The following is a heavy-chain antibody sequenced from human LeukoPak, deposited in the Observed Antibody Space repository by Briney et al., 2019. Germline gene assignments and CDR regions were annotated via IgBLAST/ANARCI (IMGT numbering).Heavy chain of an antibody. J-gene: IGHJ6*04. CDR3: ARDPLDPPVDV. V-gene: IGHV3-7*01. Sequence: PGGSLRLSCAASGFTFSSYWMNWVRQAPGKGLEWVANIKQDGSEKYYVDSVKGRFTISRDNAKNSLYLQMNSLRAEDTAVYYCARDPLDPPVDVWGKGTTVTVSS. CDR1: GFTFSSYW. CDR2: IKQDGSEK.